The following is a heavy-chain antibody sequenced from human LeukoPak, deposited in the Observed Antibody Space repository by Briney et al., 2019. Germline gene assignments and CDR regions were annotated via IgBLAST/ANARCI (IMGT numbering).Heavy chain of an antibody. CDR3: ARNTRGYSGSPPDY. V-gene: IGHV3-30*04. J-gene: IGHJ4*02. D-gene: IGHD5-12*01. CDR2: ISYDGSNK. CDR1: GFTFSSYA. Sequence: PGGSLRLSCAASGFTFSSYAMHWVRQAPGKGLEWVAVISYDGSNKYYADSVKGRFTISRDNSKNTLYLQMNSLRAEDTAVYYRARNTRGYSGSPPDYWGQGTLVTVSS.